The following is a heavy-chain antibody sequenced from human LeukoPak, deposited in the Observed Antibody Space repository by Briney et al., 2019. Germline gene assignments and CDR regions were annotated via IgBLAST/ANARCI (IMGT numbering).Heavy chain of an antibody. J-gene: IGHJ4*02. V-gene: IGHV1-69*04. Sequence: SVKVPCKASGGTLSSYAISWVRQAPGQGLEWMGRIIPILGIANYAQKFQGRVTITADKSTSTAYMELSSLRSEDTAVYYCARVSDSSGWYPFYWGQGTLVTVSP. CDR1: GGTLSSYA. CDR3: ARVSDSSGWYPFY. D-gene: IGHD6-19*01. CDR2: IIPILGIA.